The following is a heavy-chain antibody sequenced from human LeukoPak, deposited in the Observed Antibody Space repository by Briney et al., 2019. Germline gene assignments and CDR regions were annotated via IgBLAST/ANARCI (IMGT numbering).Heavy chain of an antibody. D-gene: IGHD4-17*01. J-gene: IGHJ4*02. V-gene: IGHV3-21*01. CDR1: GFPFSTHS. CDR3: ASAHYGDYEGFANLNF. CDR2: ISAGGDFV. Sequence: GGSLRLSCAASGFPFSTHSLNWVRQAPGKGLEWVSSISAGGDFVYYGDSVKGRFTMSRDNAKNSLYLQMNSLRAEDTAVYYCASAHYGDYEGFANLNFWGQGTLVTVSS.